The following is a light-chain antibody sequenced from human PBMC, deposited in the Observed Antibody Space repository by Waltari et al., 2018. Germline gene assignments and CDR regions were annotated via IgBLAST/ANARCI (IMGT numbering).Light chain of an antibody. V-gene: IGKV1-9*01. CDR3: QQLNSYPLFT. CDR1: QGISSY. CDR2: AAS. Sequence: DIQLTQSPSFLSASVGARVTITCRASQGISSYLAWYQQKPGKAPKLLIYAASTLQSGVPSRFSGSGSGTEFTLTINSLQPEDFATYYCQQLNSYPLFTFGPGTKVDIK. J-gene: IGKJ3*01.